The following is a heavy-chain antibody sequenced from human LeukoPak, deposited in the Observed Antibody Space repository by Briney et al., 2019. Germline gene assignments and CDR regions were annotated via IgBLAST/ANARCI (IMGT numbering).Heavy chain of an antibody. CDR1: GFTFSSFA. Sequence: GGALRISFAAPGFTFSSFALHLGRPGPGQGLGWVGVISYDGSNKYYADSVKGRFTISRDNSKNTLYLQMNSLRAEDTAVYYCARDYCSGGSCYFDYWGQGTLVTVSS. D-gene: IGHD2-15*01. V-gene: IGHV3-30*04. J-gene: IGHJ4*02. CDR3: ARDYCSGGSCYFDY. CDR2: ISYDGSNK.